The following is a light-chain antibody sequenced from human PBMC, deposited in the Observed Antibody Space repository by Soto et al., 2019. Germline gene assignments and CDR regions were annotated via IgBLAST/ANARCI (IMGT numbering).Light chain of an antibody. CDR1: SSDVGGYNS. CDR3: SSYTSSTSNLYV. CDR2: DVT. V-gene: IGLV2-11*01. Sequence: QSALAQPRSVSGSPGQSVTISCSGTSSDVGGYNSVSWYQQFPGKAPKLMIYDVTKRPSGVPDRFSGSKSGNTASLSISGLQAEDEADYYCSSYTSSTSNLYVFGTGTKLTVL. J-gene: IGLJ1*01.